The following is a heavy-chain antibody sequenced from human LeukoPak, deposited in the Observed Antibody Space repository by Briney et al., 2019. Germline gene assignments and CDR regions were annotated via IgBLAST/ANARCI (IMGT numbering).Heavy chain of an antibody. D-gene: IGHD3-10*02. V-gene: IGHV3-48*03. CDR2: ISSSGSTI. Sequence: GGSLRLSCAASGFTFSSYEMNWVRQAPGKGLEWVSYISSSGSTIYYADSVKGRFTISRDNAKNSLYLQMNSLRAEDTAVYYCSELGITMIGGVWGKGTTVTISS. J-gene: IGHJ6*04. CDR1: GFTFSSYE. CDR3: SELGITMIGGV.